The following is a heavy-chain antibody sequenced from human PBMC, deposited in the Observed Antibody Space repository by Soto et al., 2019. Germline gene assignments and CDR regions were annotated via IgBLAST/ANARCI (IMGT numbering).Heavy chain of an antibody. D-gene: IGHD5-12*01. V-gene: IGHV3-64D*06. CDR1: GFTFSSFA. CDR2: ISNHGGST. Sequence: GGSLRLSCSASGFTFSSFAMHWVRQAPDKGLHYVSAISNHGGSTYYADSVKGRFTMSRDNSKSTLFLQMSSLSPEDTAVYYCATGLSSGYDSLHYGMDVWGQGTTVTVS. J-gene: IGHJ6*02. CDR3: ATGLSSGYDSLHYGMDV.